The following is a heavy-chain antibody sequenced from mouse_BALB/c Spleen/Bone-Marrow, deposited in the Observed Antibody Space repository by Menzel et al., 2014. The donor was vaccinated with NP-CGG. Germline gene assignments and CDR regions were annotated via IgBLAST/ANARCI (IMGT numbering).Heavy chain of an antibody. CDR2: IDTSDSYI. J-gene: IGHJ4*01. D-gene: IGHD2-4*01. CDR1: GYTFTDKW. Sequence: QVQLKDSGAEFVMPGASVKMFCKASGYTFTDKWMHWVKQRPGQGLEWIGAIDTSDSYINYNQKFKGKASLTVDASSSTAYMHLSSLTSDDSAVYYCARGGHDFSLDYWGQGTSVIVSS. CDR3: ARGGHDFSLDY. V-gene: IGHV1-69*01.